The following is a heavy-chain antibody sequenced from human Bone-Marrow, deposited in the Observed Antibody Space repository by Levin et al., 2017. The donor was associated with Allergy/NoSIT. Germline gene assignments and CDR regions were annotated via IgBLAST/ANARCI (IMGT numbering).Heavy chain of an antibody. CDR2: IYYSGNT. V-gene: IGHV4-31*03. CDR3: ARYNGYDFDY. J-gene: IGHJ4*02. D-gene: IGHD5-12*01. CDR1: GGSISSGGYY. Sequence: PSETLSLICTVSGGSISSGGYYWSWIRQHQGKGLEWIGYIYYSGNTYYNPSLKSRVSMSVVTSQNQFSLKVSSVTAADTAVYYCARYNGYDFDYWGQGILVTVSS.